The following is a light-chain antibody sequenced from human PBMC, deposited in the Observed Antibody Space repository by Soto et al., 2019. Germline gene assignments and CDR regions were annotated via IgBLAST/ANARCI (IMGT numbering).Light chain of an antibody. J-gene: IGKJ1*01. CDR1: QSVSSSY. Sequence: IVLTQSPGTLSLYPGERATLSCRASQSVSSSYVAWYQQKPGQAPRLLIYGTSSRATAIPDRFSGSGSGTDFTLTISRLEPEDFAVYYCQQYGSSSWTFGQGSKVDIK. V-gene: IGKV3-20*01. CDR3: QQYGSSSWT. CDR2: GTS.